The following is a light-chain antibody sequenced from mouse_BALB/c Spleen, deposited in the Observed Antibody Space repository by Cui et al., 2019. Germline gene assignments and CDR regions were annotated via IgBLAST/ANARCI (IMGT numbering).Light chain of an antibody. CDR3: QQWSSNPPT. CDR2: LAS. J-gene: IGKJ5*01. V-gene: IGKV4-68*01. Sequence: QIVLNQHPALMSASPGEKVTMTCSASSSVSNMYWYQQKPGSSPKPWIYLASNLASGVPARFSGSGSGTSYSLTISSMEAEDAATYYCQQWSSNPPTFGAGTKLELK. CDR1: SSVSN.